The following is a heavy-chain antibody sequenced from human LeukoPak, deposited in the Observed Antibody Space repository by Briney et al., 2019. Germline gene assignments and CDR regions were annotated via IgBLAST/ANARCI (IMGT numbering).Heavy chain of an antibody. D-gene: IGHD2-2*01. Sequence: ASVKVSCKASGYTFTSYDINWVRQATGQELEWMGWMNPNSGNTGYAQKFQGRVTMTRNTSISTAYMELSSLRSEDTAVYYCARGSELLFVEATIDYWGQGTLVTVSS. CDR3: ARGSELLFVEATIDY. CDR1: GYTFTSYD. J-gene: IGHJ4*02. CDR2: MNPNSGNT. V-gene: IGHV1-8*01.